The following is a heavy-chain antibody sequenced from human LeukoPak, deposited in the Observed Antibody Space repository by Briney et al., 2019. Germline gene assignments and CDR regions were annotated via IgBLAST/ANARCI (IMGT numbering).Heavy chain of an antibody. CDR2: INHSGST. J-gene: IGHJ4*02. V-gene: IGHV4-34*01. CDR1: GGSFSGYY. Sequence: PSETLSLTCAVYGGSFSGYYWSWIRQPPGKGLEWIGEINHSGSTNYNPSLKSRVTISVDTSKNRFSLKLSSVTAADTAVYYCARGTIVATPYFDYWGQGTLVTVSS. D-gene: IGHD5-12*01. CDR3: ARGTIVATPYFDY.